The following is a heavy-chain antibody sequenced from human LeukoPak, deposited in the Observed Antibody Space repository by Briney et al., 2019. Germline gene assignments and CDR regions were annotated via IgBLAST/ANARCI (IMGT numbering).Heavy chain of an antibody. J-gene: IGHJ4*02. CDR1: GGTFSSYA. Sequence: SVKVSCKASGGTFSSYAISWVRQAPGQGLEWMGGIIPIFGTANYAQKFQGRVTITTDESTSTAYMELSSLRSEDTAVYYCARAYCGGDCYSVHLDYWGQGTLVTVSS. D-gene: IGHD2-21*02. CDR2: IIPIFGTA. V-gene: IGHV1-69*05. CDR3: ARAYCGGDCYSVHLDY.